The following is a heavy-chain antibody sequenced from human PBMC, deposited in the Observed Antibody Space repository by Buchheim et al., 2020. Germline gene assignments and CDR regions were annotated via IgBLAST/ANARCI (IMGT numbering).Heavy chain of an antibody. Sequence: QVQLVESGGGVVQPGRSLRLSCAASGFTFSSYGMHWVRQAPGKGLEWVAVIWYDGSNTYYADSVKGRFTISRDNSKNTLYLKRNSLRAEDTAVYYWARDPAHGNYPSNWFDPWGQGTL. CDR3: ARDPAHGNYPSNWFDP. D-gene: IGHD4-17*01. CDR2: IWYDGSNT. CDR1: GFTFSSYG. J-gene: IGHJ5*02. V-gene: IGHV3-33*01.